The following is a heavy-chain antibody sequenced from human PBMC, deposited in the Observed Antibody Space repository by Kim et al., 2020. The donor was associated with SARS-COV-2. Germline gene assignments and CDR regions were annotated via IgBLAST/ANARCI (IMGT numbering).Heavy chain of an antibody. V-gene: IGHV4-59*13. D-gene: IGHD6-13*01. CDR3: ARVIVAAGGYYYYGMDV. Sequence: SETLSLTCTVSGGSISSYYWSWIRQPPGKGLEWIGYIYYSGSTKYNPSLKSRVTITVDTSKNHFSLQLSSGIAADAAAEYCARVIVAAGGYYYYGMDVWG. CDR1: GGSISSYY. CDR2: IYYSGST. J-gene: IGHJ6*01.